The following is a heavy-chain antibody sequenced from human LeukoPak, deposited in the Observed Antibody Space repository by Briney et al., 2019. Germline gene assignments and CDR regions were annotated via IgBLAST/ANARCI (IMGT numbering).Heavy chain of an antibody. CDR2: INYSGST. CDR3: ARYVVYGSGKYYFDY. Sequence: SETLSLTCTVSGGSISSNSYYWSWIRQPPGKGLEWIASINYSGSTYYNPSLKSRVTISVDTSENQFSLKLSSVTAADTAVYYCARYVVYGSGKYYFDYWGQGTLVTVSS. D-gene: IGHD3-10*01. CDR1: GGSISSNSYY. J-gene: IGHJ4*02. V-gene: IGHV4-39*01.